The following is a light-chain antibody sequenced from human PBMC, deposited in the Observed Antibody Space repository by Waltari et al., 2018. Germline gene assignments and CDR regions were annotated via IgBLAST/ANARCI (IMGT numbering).Light chain of an antibody. V-gene: IGLV2-23*02. CDR3: CSYAGSHTLV. CDR2: EVN. Sequence: QSSLTQPASVSGSLGKSITITCTGPRTDLGTYTLVSWYQQYPGQAPNLMIYEVNKRPSGLSNRFSGSKTGNTASLTISGLQAEDEADYYCCSYAGSHTLVFGGGTELTVL. J-gene: IGLJ3*02. CDR1: RTDLGTYTL.